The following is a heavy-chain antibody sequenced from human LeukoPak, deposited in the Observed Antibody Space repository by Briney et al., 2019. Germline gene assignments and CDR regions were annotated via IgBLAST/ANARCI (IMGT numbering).Heavy chain of an antibody. Sequence: GGSLRLCCAASGVTFSYYWMHWVRQAPGKGLVWVSRIDSDGSSTSYAGSVKGRFTISRDNAKNTLYLQMNSLRAEDTAVYYCVREGGYDPFENWGQGTLVTVSS. CDR3: VREGGYDPFEN. V-gene: IGHV3-74*01. CDR2: IDSDGSST. J-gene: IGHJ4*02. D-gene: IGHD5-12*01. CDR1: GVTFSYYW.